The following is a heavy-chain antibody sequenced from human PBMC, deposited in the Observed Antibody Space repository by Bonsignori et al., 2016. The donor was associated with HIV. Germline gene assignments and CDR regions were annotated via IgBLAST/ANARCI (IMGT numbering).Heavy chain of an antibody. D-gene: IGHD6-19*01. CDR2: ISSSSPYR. CDR1: GFSFSTYN. J-gene: IGHJ4*02. Sequence: GGSLRLSCAASGFSFSTYNMNWVRQAPGKGLEWVSSISSSSPYRHYADSVKGRFTISRDNAKNSLYLQMNSLRAEDTAVYYCATGYTSGWYPYHFDSWGQGTLVTVSS. V-gene: IGHV3-21*01. CDR3: ATGYTSGWYPYHFDS.